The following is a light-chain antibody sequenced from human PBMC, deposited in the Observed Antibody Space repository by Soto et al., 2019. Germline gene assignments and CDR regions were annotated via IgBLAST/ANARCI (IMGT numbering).Light chain of an antibody. Sequence: IQMTQSPSSLSASVGDRVTITCQASHDISNYLNWYQQKPGKAPKLLISDASRLETGVPSRFSGRGSGTDFTFASSSMQPSDIATDYCQHYHSLISFGRGTRLE. J-gene: IGKJ5*01. CDR3: QHYHSLIS. CDR2: DAS. V-gene: IGKV1-33*01. CDR1: HDISNY.